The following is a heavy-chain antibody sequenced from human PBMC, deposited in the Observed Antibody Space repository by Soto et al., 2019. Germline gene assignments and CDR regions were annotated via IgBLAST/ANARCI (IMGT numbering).Heavy chain of an antibody. D-gene: IGHD3-3*01. J-gene: IGHJ6*02. CDR2: IYPGDSDT. CDR1: GYSFTSYW. V-gene: IGHV5-51*01. Sequence: GESLKISCKGSGYSFTSYWIGWVRQMPGKGLEGMGIIYPGDSDTRYSPSFQGQVTISADKSISTAYLQWSSLKASDTAMYYCARLAYYDFWSGYSGYYYGMDVWGQGTTVTVSS. CDR3: ARLAYYDFWSGYSGYYYGMDV.